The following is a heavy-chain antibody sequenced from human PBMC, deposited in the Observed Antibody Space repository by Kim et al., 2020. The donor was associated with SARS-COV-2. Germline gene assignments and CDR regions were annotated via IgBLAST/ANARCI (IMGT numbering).Heavy chain of an antibody. J-gene: IGHJ6*02. CDR2: IWYDGSNK. Sequence: GGSLRLSCAASGFTFSSYGMHWVRQAPGKGLEWVAVIWYDGSNKYYADSVKGRFTISRGNSKNTLYLQMNSLRAEDTAVYYCARDPRDNYDFWSGYANYYYYGMDVWGQGTTVTVSS. CDR1: GFTFSSYG. V-gene: IGHV3-33*08. CDR3: ARDPRDNYDFWSGYANYYYYGMDV. D-gene: IGHD3-3*01.